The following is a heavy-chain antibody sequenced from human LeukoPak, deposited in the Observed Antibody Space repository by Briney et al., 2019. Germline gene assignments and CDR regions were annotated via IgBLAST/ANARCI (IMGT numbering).Heavy chain of an antibody. Sequence: ASVKVSCKASGYTFTGYYMHWVRQAPGQGLEWMGWINPNSGGTNYAQKFQGRVTMTRDTSISTAYMELSRLRSDDTAVYYCARAPGESSSSTSLHYYYYYYMDVWGKGTTVTVSS. J-gene: IGHJ6*03. CDR2: INPNSGGT. V-gene: IGHV1-2*02. CDR1: GYTFTGYY. D-gene: IGHD2-2*01. CDR3: ARAPGESSSSTSLHYYYYYYMDV.